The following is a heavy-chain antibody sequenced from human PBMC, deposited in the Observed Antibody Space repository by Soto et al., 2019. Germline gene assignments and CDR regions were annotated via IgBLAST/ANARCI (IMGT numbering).Heavy chain of an antibody. D-gene: IGHD5-12*01. CDR1: GFTFDDYA. CDR2: ISWNSGSI. J-gene: IGHJ4*02. CDR3: AKDWAHGGYELYDY. V-gene: IGHV3-9*01. Sequence: EVQLVESGGGLVQPGRSLRLSCAASGFTFDDYAMHWVRQAPGKGLEWVSGISWNSGSIGYADSVKGRFTISRDNAKNSLYLQMNSLRAENTALYYCAKDWAHGGYELYDYWGQGTLVTVSS.